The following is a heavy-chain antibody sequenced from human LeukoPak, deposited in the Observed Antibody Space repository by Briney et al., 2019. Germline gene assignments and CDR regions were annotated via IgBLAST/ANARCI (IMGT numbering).Heavy chain of an antibody. V-gene: IGHV3-48*03. CDR1: GFIFSNYG. D-gene: IGHD3-10*02. J-gene: IGHJ6*04. Sequence: PGGSLRLSCVASGFIFSNYGMNWVRQAPGKGLEWVSYISSSGSTIYYADSVKGRFTISRDNAKNTLYLQMNSLRAEDTAVYYCAELGITMIGGVWGKGTTVTISS. CDR3: AELGITMIGGV. CDR2: ISSSGSTI.